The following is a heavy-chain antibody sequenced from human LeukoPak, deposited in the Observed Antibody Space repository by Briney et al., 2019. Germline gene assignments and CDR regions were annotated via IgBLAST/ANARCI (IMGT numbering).Heavy chain of an antibody. V-gene: IGHV4-39*01. D-gene: IGHD2-2*01. CDR3: ARRGYCSSTSCYEYWFDP. CDR1: GGSISSSSYY. Sequence: SETLTLTCTVSGGSISSSSYYWGWLRQPPGEGLEWIGSIYYSGSTYYNPSLKSRLTISVDTSKNQFSLKLSSVTATDTAVYYCARRGYCSSTSCYEYWFDPWGQGTLVTVSS. CDR2: IYYSGST. J-gene: IGHJ5*02.